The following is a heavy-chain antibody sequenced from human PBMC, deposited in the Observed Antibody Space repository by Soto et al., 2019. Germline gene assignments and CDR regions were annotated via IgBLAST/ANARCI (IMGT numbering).Heavy chain of an antibody. CDR1: GGSISSSSYY. Sequence: SETLSLTCTVSGGSISSSSYYWGWIRQPPGKGLEWIGSIYYSGSTYYNPSLKSRFTISRDNVKNTLYLQMNSLRAEDTAVYYCVRYSRSVGGSYRPDYWGQGTLVTVSS. CDR2: IYYSGST. D-gene: IGHD3-16*02. V-gene: IGHV4-39*01. CDR3: VRYSRSVGGSYRPDY. J-gene: IGHJ4*02.